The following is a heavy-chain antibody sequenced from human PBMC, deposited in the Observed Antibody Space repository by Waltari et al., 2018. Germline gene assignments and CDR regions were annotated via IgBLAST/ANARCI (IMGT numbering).Heavy chain of an antibody. J-gene: IGHJ4*02. CDR2: IKSKTDGGTT. D-gene: IGHD3-3*01. CDR1: GFTFSNAW. V-gene: IGHV3-15*07. Sequence: EVQLVESGGGLVKPGGSLRLSCAASGFTFSNAWMNWVRQAPGKGLEGVGRIKSKTDGGTTDYAAPVKGRFTISRDDSKNTLYLQMNSLKTEDTAVYYCTTAYDFWSGYFNSDYWGQGTLVTVSS. CDR3: TTAYDFWSGYFNSDY.